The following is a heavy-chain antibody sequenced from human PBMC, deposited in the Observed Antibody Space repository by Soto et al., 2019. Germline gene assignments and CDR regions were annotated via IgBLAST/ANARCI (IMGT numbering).Heavy chain of an antibody. V-gene: IGHV3-21*01. CDR3: AREDWGYYDSSGYWGGFDY. Sequence: EVQLVESGGGLVKPGGSLRLSCAASGFTFSSYSMKWVRQAPGKGLEWVSSISSSSSYIYYADSVKGRFTISRDNAKNSLYLQMNSLRAEDTAVYYCAREDWGYYDSSGYWGGFDYWGQGTLVTVSS. J-gene: IGHJ4*02. CDR1: GFTFSSYS. CDR2: ISSSSSYI. D-gene: IGHD3-22*01.